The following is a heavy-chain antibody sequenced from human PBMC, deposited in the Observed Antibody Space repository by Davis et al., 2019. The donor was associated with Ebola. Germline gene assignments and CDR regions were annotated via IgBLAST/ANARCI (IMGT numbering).Heavy chain of an antibody. CDR2: VSDDGDRM. D-gene: IGHD5-12*01. CDR1: GFSFNIYA. J-gene: IGHJ4*02. V-gene: IGHV3-23*01. Sequence: GGSLRLSCTASGFSFNIYAMTWVRQAPGKGLEWVSSVSDDGDRMYDADSVKGRFTISRDNARKTLYLQMDSLKVEGTAVYYCGKGDGGYVVDSWGQGTLVTVSP. CDR3: GKGDGGYVVDS.